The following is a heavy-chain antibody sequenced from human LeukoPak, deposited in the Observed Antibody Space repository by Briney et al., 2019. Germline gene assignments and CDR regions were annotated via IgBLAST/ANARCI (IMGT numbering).Heavy chain of an antibody. J-gene: IGHJ4*02. Sequence: GGSLRLSCAASGFTFYSYAMSWVRQAPGKGLEWVSAISGSGGTTYYADSVKGRFTISRDNAKNSLYLQMNSLRAEDTAVYYCARVGPNWNYALDYWGQGTLVTVSS. D-gene: IGHD1-7*01. CDR1: GFTFYSYA. CDR3: ARVGPNWNYALDY. CDR2: ISGSGGTT. V-gene: IGHV3-23*01.